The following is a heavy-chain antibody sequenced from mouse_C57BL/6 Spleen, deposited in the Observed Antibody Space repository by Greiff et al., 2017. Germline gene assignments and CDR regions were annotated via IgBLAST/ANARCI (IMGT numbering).Heavy chain of an antibody. J-gene: IGHJ1*03. CDR2: IDPSDSYT. V-gene: IGHV1-50*01. CDR3: ARGATVVSGYFDV. CDR1: GYTFTSYW. Sequence: VQLQQPGAELVKPGASVKLSCKASGYTFTSYWMQWVKQRPGQGLEWIGEIDPSDSYTNYNQKFKGKATLTVDTSSSTAYMQLSSLTSEDSAVYYCARGATVVSGYFDVWGTGTTVTVSS. D-gene: IGHD1-1*01.